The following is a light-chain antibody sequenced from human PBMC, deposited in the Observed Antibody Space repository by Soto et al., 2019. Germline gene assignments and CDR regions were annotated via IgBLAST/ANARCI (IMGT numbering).Light chain of an antibody. CDR1: SSDVGGYNY. Sequence: QSALTQPASVSGSPGQSLTISCTGTSSDVGGYNYVSWYQQHPGKAPKLMIYDVTYRPSGVSNRFSGSKSGNTASLTISGLQAEDEADYYCSSYTNSDSYVLFGGGTKLTVL. CDR3: SSYTNSDSYVL. V-gene: IGLV2-14*01. J-gene: IGLJ2*01. CDR2: DVT.